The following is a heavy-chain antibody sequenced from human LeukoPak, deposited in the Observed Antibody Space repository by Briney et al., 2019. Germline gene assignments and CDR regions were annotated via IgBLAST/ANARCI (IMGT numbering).Heavy chain of an antibody. V-gene: IGHV3-7*01. D-gene: IGHD2-15*01. J-gene: IGHJ1*01. CDR3: VRELVVGPAEYFQS. CDR1: GFTFSNYW. CDR2: INKDGSEK. Sequence: PGRSLRLSCVASGFTFSNYWMAWIRHAPGRGLEWVANINKDGSEKYYLDSVRGRFTISRDNAKNSLYLQMNSLGAEDTAVYYCVRELVVGPAEYFQSWGQGTLVTVSS.